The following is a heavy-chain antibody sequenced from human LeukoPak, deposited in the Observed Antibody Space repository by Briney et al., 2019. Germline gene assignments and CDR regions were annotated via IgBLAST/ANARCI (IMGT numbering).Heavy chain of an antibody. CDR3: AKFSVVQLWLRGHFDY. J-gene: IGHJ4*02. D-gene: IGHD5-18*01. V-gene: IGHV3-21*01. CDR1: GFTFISYN. CDR2: ISSSSSYI. Sequence: GGSLRLSCAASGFTFISYNMNWVRQAPGKGLEWVSSISSSSSYIYYADSVKGRFTISRDNAKKSLYLQMNSLRAEDTAVYYCAKFSVVQLWLRGHFDYWGQGTLVTVSS.